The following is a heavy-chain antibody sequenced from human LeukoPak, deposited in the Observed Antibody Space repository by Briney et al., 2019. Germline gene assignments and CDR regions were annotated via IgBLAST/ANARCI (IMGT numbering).Heavy chain of an antibody. CDR1: RFTFSSYA. CDR2: ISGSGGST. V-gene: IGHV3-23*01. D-gene: IGHD5-12*01. J-gene: IGHJ4*02. Sequence: GGSLRLSCAASRFTFSSYAMSWVRQAPGKGLEWVSAISGSGGSTYYADSVKGRFIISRDNSKNTLYLQMNSLRAEDTAVYYCASIVYSGYDSNDYWGQGTLVTVSS. CDR3: ASIVYSGYDSNDY.